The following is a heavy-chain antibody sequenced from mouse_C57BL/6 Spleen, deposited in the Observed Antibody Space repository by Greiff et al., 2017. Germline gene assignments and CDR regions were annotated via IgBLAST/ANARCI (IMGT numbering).Heavy chain of an antibody. CDR2: INPYNGDT. D-gene: IGHD2-2*01. CDR3: ARGDGYDVYLDY. V-gene: IGHV1-20*01. J-gene: IGHJ2*01. CDR1: GYSFTGYF. Sequence: EVQLQESGPELVKPGASVKISCKASGYSFTGYFMNWVMQSHGKGLEWIGRINPYNGDTFYNQKFKGKATLTVDKSSSTAHMELRSLTSEDSAVYYCARGDGYDVYLDYWGQGTTLTVSS.